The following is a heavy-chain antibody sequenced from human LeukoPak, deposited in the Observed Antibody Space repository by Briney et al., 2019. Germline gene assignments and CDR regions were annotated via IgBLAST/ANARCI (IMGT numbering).Heavy chain of an antibody. CDR2: IYSGGST. CDR3: ARGTVTMVDY. Sequence: QTGGSLRLSCAASGFTVSSNYMSWVRQAPGRGLEWVSVIYSGGSTYYADSVKGRFTISRDNSKNTLFLQMNSLRAGDTAVYYCARGTVTMVDYWGQGTQVTVSS. J-gene: IGHJ4*02. V-gene: IGHV3-66*01. CDR1: GFTVSSNY. D-gene: IGHD3-10*01.